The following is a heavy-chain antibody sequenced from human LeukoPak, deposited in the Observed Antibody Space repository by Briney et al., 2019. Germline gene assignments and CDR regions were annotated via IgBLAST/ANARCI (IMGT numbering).Heavy chain of an antibody. J-gene: IGHJ4*02. CDR3: ARDYGGSSWYSTSDY. CDR2: IKQDGSEK. V-gene: IGHV3-7*01. D-gene: IGHD6-13*01. Sequence: PGGSLRLSCSASGFTFSDYWMTWVRQAPGKGLEWVANIKQDGSEKYYVDSVKDRFTISRDNAKNSLYLQMTSLRAEDTAVYYCARDYGGSSWYSTSDYWGQGTLVTVSS. CDR1: GFTFSDYW.